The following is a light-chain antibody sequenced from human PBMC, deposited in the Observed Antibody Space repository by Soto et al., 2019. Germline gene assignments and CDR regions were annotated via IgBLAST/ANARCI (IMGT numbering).Light chain of an antibody. J-gene: IGKJ2*01. CDR1: RDIDNY. CDR2: DAS. CDR3: HQYDNRPFT. Sequence: IQMTQSPSSLSASVGDRVTIPCQASRDIDNYLNWYQQKPGKAPNLLIYDASNLETVVPLRFSGISSRTHFTLTRSSLQLEDIGTDYWHQYDNRPFTFGQGTKLKIK. V-gene: IGKV1-33*01.